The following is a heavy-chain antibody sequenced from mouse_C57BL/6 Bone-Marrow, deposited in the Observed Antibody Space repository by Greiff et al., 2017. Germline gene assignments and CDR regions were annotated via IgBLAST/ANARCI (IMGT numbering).Heavy chain of an antibody. CDR2: IYPRSGNT. V-gene: IGHV1-81*01. Sequence: VQGVESGAELARPGASVKLSCKASGYTFTSYGISWVKQRTGQGLEWIGEIYPRSGNTYYNEKFKGKATLTADKSSSTAYMELRSLTYEDSAVYFCARTGATYAMDYWGQGTSVTVSS. D-gene: IGHD4-1*01. CDR3: ARTGATYAMDY. J-gene: IGHJ4*01. CDR1: GYTFTSYG.